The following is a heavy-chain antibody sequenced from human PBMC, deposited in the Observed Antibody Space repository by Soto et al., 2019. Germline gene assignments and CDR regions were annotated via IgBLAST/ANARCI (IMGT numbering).Heavy chain of an antibody. CDR1: GGSISSSNW. CDR2: IYQSGRT. CDR3: ASLIAVAAN. Sequence: QVQLQESGPGLVKPSGTLSLTCAVSGGSISSSNWWSWVRQPPGKGLEWIGEIYQSGRTSYHPSGKSRVTISVDKSKNPVSLKLSSVTGADTVVYDCASLIAVAANWGQGTLVTVSS. D-gene: IGHD6-19*01. V-gene: IGHV4-4*02. J-gene: IGHJ4*02.